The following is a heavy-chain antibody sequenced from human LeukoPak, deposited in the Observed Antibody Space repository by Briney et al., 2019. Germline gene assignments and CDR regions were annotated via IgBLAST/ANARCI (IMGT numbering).Heavy chain of an antibody. V-gene: IGHV1-46*01. D-gene: IGHD1-26*01. J-gene: IGHJ4*02. CDR2: INPSGGST. CDR1: GYTFTSYY. Sequence: AASVKVSCKASGYTFTSYYMHWVRQAPGQGLEWMGIINPSGGSTSYAQKFQGRVTMTRDTSTSTVYMELSSLRSGDTAVYYCARVSGSYKPFGYWGQGTLVTVSS. CDR3: ARVSGSYKPFGY.